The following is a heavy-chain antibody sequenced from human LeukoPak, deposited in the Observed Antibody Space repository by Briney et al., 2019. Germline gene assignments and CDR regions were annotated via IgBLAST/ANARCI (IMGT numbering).Heavy chain of an antibody. J-gene: IGHJ6*03. CDR3: AKGSESGYSYGYYYYYYMDV. V-gene: IGHV3-30*02. Sequence: GGSLRLSCAASGFTFSSYGMHWVRQAPGKGLEWVAFIRYDGSDKYYADSVKGRFTISRDNSKNTLYLQMNSPRAEDTAVYYCAKGSESGYSYGYYYYYYMDVWGKGTTVTVSS. CDR1: GFTFSSYG. D-gene: IGHD5-18*01. CDR2: IRYDGSDK.